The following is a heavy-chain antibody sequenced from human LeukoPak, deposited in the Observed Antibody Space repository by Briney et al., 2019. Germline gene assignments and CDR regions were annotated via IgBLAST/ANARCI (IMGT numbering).Heavy chain of an antibody. D-gene: IGHD5-12*01. Sequence: SETLSLTCTVSGGSINYYYWMWIRQPPGKGLEWIGYIYYSGGTHYNPSLKSRVTMLVDTSKNQFSLKLTAVTAADTAVYYCARGGTWIADYWGQGTLVTVSS. CDR1: GGSINYYY. J-gene: IGHJ4*02. V-gene: IGHV4-59*01. CDR2: IYYSGGT. CDR3: ARGGTWIADY.